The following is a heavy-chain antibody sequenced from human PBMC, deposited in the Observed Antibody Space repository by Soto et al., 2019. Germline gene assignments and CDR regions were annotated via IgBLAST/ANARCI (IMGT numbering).Heavy chain of an antibody. J-gene: IGHJ4*02. D-gene: IGHD3-10*01. CDR1: GFSFSDYY. CDR2: ISSSSTYT. V-gene: IGHV3-11*06. Sequence: GGSLRLSCAASGFSFSDYYMSWIRQAPGKGLEWVSYISSSSTYTNYADSVKGRFTISRDNAKNSLYLQMNSLRAEDTAVYYCARGTGDSPYWGQGTLVTVSS. CDR3: ARGTGDSPY.